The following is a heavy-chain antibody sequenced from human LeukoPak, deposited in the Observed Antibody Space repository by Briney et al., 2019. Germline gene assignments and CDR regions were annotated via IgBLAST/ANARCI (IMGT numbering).Heavy chain of an antibody. CDR2: IKSKTDGGTT. D-gene: IGHD5-24*01. J-gene: IGHJ6*02. CDR1: GFTFSNAW. CDR3: TTDYDGYNIVDV. V-gene: IGHV3-15*01. Sequence: KTGGSLRLSCAASGFTFSNAWMSWVRQAPGKGLEWVGRIKSKTDGGTTDYAAPVKGRLTISRDDSKNTLYLQMNSLKAEDTAVYYCTTDYDGYNIVDVWGQGTTVTVSS.